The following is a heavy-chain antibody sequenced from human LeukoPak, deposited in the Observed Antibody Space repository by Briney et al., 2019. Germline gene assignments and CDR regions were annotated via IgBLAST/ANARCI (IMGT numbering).Heavy chain of an antibody. CDR1: GFTFSSYS. CDR2: ISSSSSYI. CDR3: ARDKITCSNYSPPDY. V-gene: IGHV3-21*01. J-gene: IGHJ4*02. D-gene: IGHD4-11*01. Sequence: PGGSLRLSCAASGFTFSSYSMNWVRQAPGKGLEWVSSISSSSSYIYYADSVKGRFTISRDNAKNSLYLQMNSLRAEDTAVYYCARDKITCSNYSPPDYWGQGTLVTVSS.